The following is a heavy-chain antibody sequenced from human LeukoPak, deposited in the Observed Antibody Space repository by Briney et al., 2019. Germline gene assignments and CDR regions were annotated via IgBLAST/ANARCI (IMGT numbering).Heavy chain of an antibody. Sequence: GGSLRLSCAASGFTFSSYSMNWVRQAPGKGLEWVSSISSSSSYIYYADSVKGRFIISRDNAKNSLYLQMNSLRAEDTAVYYCARDLGYYGSASDYWGQGTLVTVSS. V-gene: IGHV3-21*01. J-gene: IGHJ4*02. D-gene: IGHD3-10*01. CDR2: ISSSSSYI. CDR3: ARDLGYYGSASDY. CDR1: GFTFSSYS.